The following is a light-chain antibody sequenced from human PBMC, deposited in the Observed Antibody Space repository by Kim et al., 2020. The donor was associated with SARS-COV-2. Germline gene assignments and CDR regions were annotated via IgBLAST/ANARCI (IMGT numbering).Light chain of an antibody. Sequence: PVESTTLSCRASQSVGSQLAWYQQKPGQGPRLLVHDTSNRATGIPARFSGSWSGTDFTLTISSLEPEDVAVYYCQQRSNWPITFGQGTRLEIK. CDR3: QQRSNWPIT. V-gene: IGKV3-11*01. CDR2: DTS. J-gene: IGKJ5*01. CDR1: QSVGSQ.